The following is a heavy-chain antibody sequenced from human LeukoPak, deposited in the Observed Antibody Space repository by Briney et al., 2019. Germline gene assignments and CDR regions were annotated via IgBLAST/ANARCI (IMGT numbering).Heavy chain of an antibody. CDR1: GGTFSSYA. CDR2: IIPIFGTA. CDR3: ARERVGATPNGAFDI. Sequence: SVKVSCKASGGTFSSYAISWVRQAPGQGLEWMGGIIPIFGTANYAQKFQGRVTITADESTSTAHMELSSLRSEDTAVYYCARERVGATPNGAFDIWGQGTMVTVSS. V-gene: IGHV1-69*13. J-gene: IGHJ3*02. D-gene: IGHD1-26*01.